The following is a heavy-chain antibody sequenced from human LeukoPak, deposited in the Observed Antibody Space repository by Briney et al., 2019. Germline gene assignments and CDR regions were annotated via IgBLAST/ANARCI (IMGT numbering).Heavy chain of an antibody. D-gene: IGHD4-17*01. CDR3: ARDHDYAFDN. J-gene: IGHJ4*02. V-gene: IGHV3-48*01. Sequence: GGSLRLSCTASGFPFIEYSMNWVRRAPGKGLEWISYIGIDSGNTKYADSVRGRFTISADKAKNSLYLQMNSLRVEDTAVYYCARDHDYAFDNWGQGTLVSVAS. CDR2: IGIDSGNT. CDR1: GFPFIEYS.